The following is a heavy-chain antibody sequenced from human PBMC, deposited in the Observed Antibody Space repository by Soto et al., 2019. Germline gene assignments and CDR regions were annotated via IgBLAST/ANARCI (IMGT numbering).Heavy chain of an antibody. D-gene: IGHD1-26*01. CDR1: GFTFSSFW. CDR3: AREVGATY. Sequence: PGGALRLSCAASGFTFSSFWMTWVRQAPGKGLEWVANIKQDGSETYYVDSVEGRFTISRDNAKNSVYLQMNSLRAEDTAVYYCAREVGATYWGQGTLVTVSS. CDR2: IKQDGSET. J-gene: IGHJ4*02. V-gene: IGHV3-7*01.